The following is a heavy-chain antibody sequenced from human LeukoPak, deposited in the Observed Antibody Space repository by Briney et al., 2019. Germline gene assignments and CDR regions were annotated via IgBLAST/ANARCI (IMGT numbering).Heavy chain of an antibody. V-gene: IGHV5-51*01. CDR1: GYIFTNYW. D-gene: IGHD3-22*01. CDR3: ARRQFGSDYYDSSGYYYDWLDP. J-gene: IGHJ5*02. CDR2: IYPGDSDT. Sequence: PGESLKISCKVSGYIFTNYWIGWVRQMPGKGLEWMGIIYPGDSDTRYSPSFQGQVTISADKSISTAYLRWSSLKASDTAMYYCARRQFGSDYYDSSGYYYDWLDPWGQGTLVTVSS.